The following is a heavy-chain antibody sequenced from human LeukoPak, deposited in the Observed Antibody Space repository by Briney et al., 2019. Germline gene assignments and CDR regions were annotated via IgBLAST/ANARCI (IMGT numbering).Heavy chain of an antibody. CDR2: IIPIFGTA. CDR3: TRSYGYSYGYLFFDY. D-gene: IGHD5-18*01. J-gene: IGHJ4*02. CDR1: GGTFTSYA. Sequence: SVKVSCKASGGTFTSYAINWVRQAPGQGLEWMGRIIPIFGTANYAQKFQGRVTITTDESTSTAYMELSSLRSEDTAVYYCTRSYGYSYGYLFFDYWGQGTLVTVSS. V-gene: IGHV1-69*05.